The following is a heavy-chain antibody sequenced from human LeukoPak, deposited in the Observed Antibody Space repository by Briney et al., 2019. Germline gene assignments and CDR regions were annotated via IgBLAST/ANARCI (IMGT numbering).Heavy chain of an antibody. D-gene: IGHD3-3*01. Sequence: GRSLRLSCAASGFTFSSYAMSWVRQAPGKGLEWVSGISGSGGSTFDAASVQGRFTISRDNSKNTLYLQMNSLRAEDTAVYYCANPRSAESPFDYWGQGTLVTVAS. CDR1: GFTFSSYA. J-gene: IGHJ4*02. CDR3: ANPRSAESPFDY. CDR2: ISGSGGST. V-gene: IGHV3-23*01.